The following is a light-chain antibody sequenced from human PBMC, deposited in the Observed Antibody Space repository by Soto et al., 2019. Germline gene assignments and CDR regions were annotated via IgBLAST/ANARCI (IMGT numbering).Light chain of an antibody. CDR1: SNAVGGYNY. V-gene: IGLV2-14*01. CDR3: SSFTSRTTVL. CDR2: EVS. Sequence: QSALTQPASVSGSPGQSITISCTGTSNAVGGYNYVSWYQQHPGKAPKLMMYEVSNRPSGVSDRFSGSKSGNTASLIISGLLAEDEADYYCSSFTSRTTVLFGGGTKLTVL. J-gene: IGLJ2*01.